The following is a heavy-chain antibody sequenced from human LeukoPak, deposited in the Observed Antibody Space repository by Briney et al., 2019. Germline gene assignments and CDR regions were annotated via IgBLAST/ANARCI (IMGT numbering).Heavy chain of an antibody. CDR3: ARAIAVAGTPHDY. Sequence: GASVKVSCKASGYTFTGYYMHWVRQVPGQGLEWMGRINPNSGGTNYAQKFQGRVTMTRDTSISTAYMELSRLRSDDTAVYYCARAIAVAGTPHDYWGQGTLVTVSS. J-gene: IGHJ4*02. D-gene: IGHD6-19*01. CDR1: GYTFTGYY. CDR2: INPNSGGT. V-gene: IGHV1-2*06.